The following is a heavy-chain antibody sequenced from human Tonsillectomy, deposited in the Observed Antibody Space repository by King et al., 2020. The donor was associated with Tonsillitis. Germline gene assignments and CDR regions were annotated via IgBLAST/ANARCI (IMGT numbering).Heavy chain of an antibody. CDR1: GFTFSSYA. CDR3: ARGSSGWEYWYFDL. J-gene: IGHJ2*01. Sequence: VQLVESGGGVVQPGRSLRLSCAASGFTFSSYAMHWVRQAPGKGLEWVAVISYDGSNKYYADSVKGRLTISRDNSKNTLYLQMNSLRAGDTALYYCARGSSGWEYWYFDLWGRGTLVTVSS. V-gene: IGHV3-30-3*01. D-gene: IGHD6-19*01. CDR2: ISYDGSNK.